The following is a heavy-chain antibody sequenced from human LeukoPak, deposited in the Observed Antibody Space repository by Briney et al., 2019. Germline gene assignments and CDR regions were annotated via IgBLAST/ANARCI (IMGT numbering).Heavy chain of an antibody. J-gene: IGHJ6*02. CDR2: INPNSGGT. D-gene: IGHD3-10*01. Sequence: ASVKVSCKASGYTFTGYYMHWVRQAPGQGLEWMGWINPNSGGTNYAQKFQGRVTMTRDTSISTAYMELSRLRSDDTAVYYCARLAITMVRGVITPLDVWGQGTTVTVSS. CDR1: GYTFTGYY. CDR3: ARLAITMVRGVITPLDV. V-gene: IGHV1-2*02.